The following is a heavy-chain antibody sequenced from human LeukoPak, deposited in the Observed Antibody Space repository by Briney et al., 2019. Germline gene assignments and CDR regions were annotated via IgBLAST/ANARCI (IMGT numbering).Heavy chain of an antibody. V-gene: IGHV1-69*05. J-gene: IGHJ3*02. Sequence: SVKVSSKASGGTFTSYAISWVRQAPGQGLEWMGGIITIFGTANYTQKFQGRVTITTHESTTSAYMELISLRSEDTAVYYFASSHYYDSSGYYSDAFDIWGQGTMVTVSS. CDR2: IITIFGTA. CDR3: ASSHYYDSSGYYSDAFDI. CDR1: GGTFTSYA. D-gene: IGHD3-22*01.